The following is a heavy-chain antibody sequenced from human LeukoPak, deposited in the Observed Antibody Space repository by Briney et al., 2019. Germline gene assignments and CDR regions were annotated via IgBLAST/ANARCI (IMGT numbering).Heavy chain of an antibody. J-gene: IGHJ6*03. CDR2: IIPIFGTA. CDR1: GGTFISYA. Sequence: SVKVSCKASGGTFISYAISWVRQAPGQGLEWMGGIIPIFGTANYAQKFQGRVTITADEYTSTAYMEVSRQRAEDTAVYYCARALVSGAAAGSVYYYYMDVWGKGTTVTVSS. V-gene: IGHV1-69*13. D-gene: IGHD6-13*01. CDR3: ARALVSGAAAGSVYYYYMDV.